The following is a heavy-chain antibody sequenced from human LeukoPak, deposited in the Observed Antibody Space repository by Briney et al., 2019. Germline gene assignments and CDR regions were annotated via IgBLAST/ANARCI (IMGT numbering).Heavy chain of an antibody. Sequence: PGGSLRLSCAASGFTFRDSAMHWVRQAPEKGLGRIVRIRSKANGYATAYAASVKDRFTISRDDSKNTAYLQMNSVKTEDTAVYYCTRLSGDLTFDYWGQGTLVTVSS. CDR2: IRSKANGYAT. CDR3: TRLSGDLTFDY. CDR1: GFTFRDSA. J-gene: IGHJ4*02. D-gene: IGHD6-25*01. V-gene: IGHV3-73*01.